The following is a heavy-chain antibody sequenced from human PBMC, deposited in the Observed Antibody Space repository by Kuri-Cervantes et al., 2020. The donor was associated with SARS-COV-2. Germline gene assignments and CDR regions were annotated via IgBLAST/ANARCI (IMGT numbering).Heavy chain of an antibody. CDR1: GGSISSYY. V-gene: IGHV4-59*01. Sequence: SETLSLTCTVSGGSISSYYWSWIRQPPGKGLEWIGYIYYSGSTNYNPSLKSRITIPVDTSKNQFTLTLSPVTAADTAVNYCARYSSSWYWFDPWGQGTLVTVSS. CDR2: IYYSGST. J-gene: IGHJ5*02. D-gene: IGHD6-13*01. CDR3: ARYSSSWYWFDP.